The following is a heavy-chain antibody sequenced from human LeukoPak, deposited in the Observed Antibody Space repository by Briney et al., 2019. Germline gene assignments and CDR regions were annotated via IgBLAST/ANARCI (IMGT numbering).Heavy chain of an antibody. D-gene: IGHD6-6*01. V-gene: IGHV3-7*01. CDR2: IKQDGSEK. CDR3: ARAKNRKAARLFDY. Sequence: GGSLRLSCAASGFTFSSYWMSWVRQAPGKGLEWVANIKQDGSEKYYVDSVKGRFTISRDNAKNSLYLQMNSLRAEDTAVYYCARAKNRKAARLFDYWGQGTLVTVSS. J-gene: IGHJ4*02. CDR1: GFTFSSYW.